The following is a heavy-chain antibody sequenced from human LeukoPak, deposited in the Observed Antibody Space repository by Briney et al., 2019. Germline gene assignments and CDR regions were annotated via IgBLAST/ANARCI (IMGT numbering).Heavy chain of an antibody. CDR1: GFTFSSYT. CDR2: IGSRSDSI. J-gene: IGHJ5*02. CDR3: ARAPLAVIRGIMYSSRFDP. V-gene: IGHV3-48*01. D-gene: IGHD3-10*01. Sequence: GGSLRLSCAASGFTFSSYTMNWVRQAPGKGLEWVSYIGSRSDSIFYADSVKGRFTISRDNSKNTLYLQMNSLRAEDTAVYYCARAPLAVIRGIMYSSRFDPWGQGTLVTVSS.